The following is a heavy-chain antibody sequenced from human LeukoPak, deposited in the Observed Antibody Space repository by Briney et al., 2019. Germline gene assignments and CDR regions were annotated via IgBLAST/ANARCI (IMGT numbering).Heavy chain of an antibody. Sequence: ASVKVSCWASGYTFTVYAMHWVRQAPGQRLEWMGWINAGNGNTKYSQKFQGRITITRDTSASTAYMELSSLTSEDTAVYYCARGGTTSWPFDYWGLGTLVTVSS. CDR1: GYTFTVYA. D-gene: IGHD1-14*01. CDR2: INAGNGNT. CDR3: ARGGTTSWPFDY. J-gene: IGHJ4*02. V-gene: IGHV1-3*01.